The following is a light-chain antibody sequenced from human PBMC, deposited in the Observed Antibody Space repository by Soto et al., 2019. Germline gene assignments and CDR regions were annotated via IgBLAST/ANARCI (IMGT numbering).Light chain of an antibody. CDR1: SSDVGGYNY. V-gene: IGLV2-14*03. J-gene: IGLJ2*01. CDR3: SSYTNSSTLV. Sequence: QSALTQPASVSGSPGQSITISCTGTSSDVGGYNYVSWYQHHPGKAPKVMIYDVSNRPSGVSNRFSGSKSGNTASLTISGLQVEDEAEYYCSSYTNSSTLVFGGGTKVTVL. CDR2: DVS.